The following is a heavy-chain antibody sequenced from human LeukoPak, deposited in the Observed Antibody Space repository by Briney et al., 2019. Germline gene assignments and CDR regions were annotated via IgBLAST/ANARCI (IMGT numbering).Heavy chain of an antibody. CDR3: ARSPAVADLWWFDP. V-gene: IGHV3-33*01. Sequence: GGSLRLSCAASGFTFSSYGMHWVRQAPGKGLEWVAVIWYDGSNKYYADSVKGRFTISRDNSKNTLYLQMNSLRAEDTAVYYCARSPAVADLWWFDPWGQGTLVTVSS. CDR2: IWYDGSNK. D-gene: IGHD6-19*01. CDR1: GFTFSSYG. J-gene: IGHJ5*02.